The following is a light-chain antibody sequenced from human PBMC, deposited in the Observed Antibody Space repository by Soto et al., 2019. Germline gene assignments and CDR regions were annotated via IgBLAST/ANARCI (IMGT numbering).Light chain of an antibody. CDR2: GAS. CDR1: QRISSTV. V-gene: IGKV3-20*01. CDR3: QQCGRSPT. Sequence: EIVLTQSPATLSLSPWERASLSCRASQRISSTVLAWYQQNPGQPPSLLIYGASSGTTGIPDRFSGSGSGTDFTLTISRLEPEDFAMYYCQQCGRSPTFGQGTKVDIK. J-gene: IGKJ1*01.